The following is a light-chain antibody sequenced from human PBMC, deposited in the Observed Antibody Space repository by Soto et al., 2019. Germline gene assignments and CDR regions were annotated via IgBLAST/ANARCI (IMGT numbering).Light chain of an antibody. CDR1: QSVSSSY. V-gene: IGKV3-20*01. CDR2: GAS. CDR3: QQYGSSPMYT. Sequence: EIVLTQSPGTLSLSPGERATLSCRASQSVSSSYLAWYQQKPGQAPRLLIYGASGRATGIPDRFSGSGSGTDFPLTISRLEPEDFAVYYCQQYGSSPMYTFGQWTKLEIK. J-gene: IGKJ2*01.